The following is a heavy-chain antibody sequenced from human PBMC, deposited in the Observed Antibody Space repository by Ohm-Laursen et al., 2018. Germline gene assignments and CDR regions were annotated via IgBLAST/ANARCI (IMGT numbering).Heavy chain of an antibody. Sequence: TLSLTCTVSGGSINSGGYYWSWIRQHPGKGLEWIGYIFYSGSTYYNPSLKSLASISLDTSKNQFSLKLTTVTAADTAVYYCARGGKRSPARLYYFDYWGQGTLVTVSS. D-gene: IGHD3-22*01. CDR2: IFYSGST. V-gene: IGHV4-31*01. CDR1: GGSINSGGYY. CDR3: ARGGKRSPARLYYFDY. J-gene: IGHJ4*02.